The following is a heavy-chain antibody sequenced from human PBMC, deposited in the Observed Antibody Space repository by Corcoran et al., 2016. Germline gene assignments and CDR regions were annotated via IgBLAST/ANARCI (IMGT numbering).Heavy chain of an antibody. CDR2: INQDGSVK. D-gene: IGHD2-2*02. V-gene: IGHV3-7*03. J-gene: IGHJ4*02. CDR1: GLTLSTYW. Sequence: EVQLVESGGGLVQPGGSLRLSCAVSGLTLSTYWMTWLRQVPGKGLEWVANINQDGSVKDNVDSVKGRFTISRDNAKNSIYLQMDSLRVEDTAVYYWGRGHTGYNYWGQGTLVTVSS. CDR3: GRGHTGYNY.